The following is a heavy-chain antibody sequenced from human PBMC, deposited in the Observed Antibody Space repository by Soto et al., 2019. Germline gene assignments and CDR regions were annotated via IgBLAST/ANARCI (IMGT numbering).Heavy chain of an antibody. D-gene: IGHD5-12*01. V-gene: IGHV3-53*01. J-gene: IGHJ5*02. CDR3: ARGYGYNFESLNWFDP. CDR1: GFNVSSNY. CDR2: IYSGGST. Sequence: GGSLILSCAASGFNVSSNYMSLVRQAPGKGLEWVSVIYSGGSTYYADSVKGRFTISRDNSKNTLYLQMNSLRAEDTAVYYCARGYGYNFESLNWFDPWGQGTLVTVSS.